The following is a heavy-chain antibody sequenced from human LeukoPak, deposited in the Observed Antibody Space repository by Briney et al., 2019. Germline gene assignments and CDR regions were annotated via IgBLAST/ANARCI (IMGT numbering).Heavy chain of an antibody. D-gene: IGHD2-21*02. J-gene: IGHJ4*02. V-gene: IGHV3-30*04. CDR3: ARDFQDTAILDY. CDR1: GFTFSSYA. Sequence: QAGGSLRLSCAASGFTFSSYAVHWVRQAPGKGLEWVAVISYDGSNKYYADSVKGRFTISRDNSKNTLYLQMNSLRAEDTAVYYCARDFQDTAILDYWGQGTLVTVSS. CDR2: ISYDGSNK.